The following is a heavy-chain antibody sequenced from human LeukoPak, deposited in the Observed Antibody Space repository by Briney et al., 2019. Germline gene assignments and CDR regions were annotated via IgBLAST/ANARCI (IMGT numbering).Heavy chain of an antibody. Sequence: PGGSLRLSCAAPGFTFDDYAMHWVRQAPGKGLEWVSGISWNSGSIGYADSVKGRFTISRDNAKNSLYLQMNSLRAEDTALYYCAKVFCSSTSCYTGDDAFDIWGQGTMVTVSS. CDR3: AKVFCSSTSCYTGDDAFDI. J-gene: IGHJ3*02. CDR2: ISWNSGSI. V-gene: IGHV3-9*01. D-gene: IGHD2-2*02. CDR1: GFTFDDYA.